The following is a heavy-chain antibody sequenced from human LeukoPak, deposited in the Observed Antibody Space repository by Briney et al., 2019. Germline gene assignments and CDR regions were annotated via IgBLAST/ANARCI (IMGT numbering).Heavy chain of an antibody. V-gene: IGHV3-15*01. Sequence: GGPLRLSCAASGFTFSNTWMSWVRQAPGKGLEWVGRIKSNTDGGTTDYAAPVKGRFTISRDDSKNTLYLQMNSLKTEDAAVYYCTTNPYSSSWLGGAFAIWGQGTMVTFSS. D-gene: IGHD6-13*01. CDR2: IKSNTDGGTT. CDR1: GFTFSNTW. J-gene: IGHJ3*02. CDR3: TTNPYSSSWLGGAFAI.